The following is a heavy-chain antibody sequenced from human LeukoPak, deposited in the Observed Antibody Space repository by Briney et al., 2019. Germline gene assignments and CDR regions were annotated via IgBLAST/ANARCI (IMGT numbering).Heavy chain of an antibody. D-gene: IGHD3-22*01. Sequence: PGGSLRLSCAASGFTFSSYWMSWVRQAPGKGLEWVANIKQDGSEKYYVDSVKGRFTISRDNAKNSLYLQMNSLRAEGTAVYYCARDLNYPPHIEGIVVVITTESWFDPWGQGTLVTVSS. CDR2: IKQDGSEK. V-gene: IGHV3-7*01. CDR3: ARDLNYPPHIEGIVVVITTESWFDP. J-gene: IGHJ5*02. CDR1: GFTFSSYW.